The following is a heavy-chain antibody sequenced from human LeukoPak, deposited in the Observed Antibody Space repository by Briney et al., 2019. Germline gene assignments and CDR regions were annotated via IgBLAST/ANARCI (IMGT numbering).Heavy chain of an antibody. Sequence: GGSLRLSCAASGFTFSSHMMHWVRQAPAKGLEWVAVISYDGRKKYYGDSVKGRFTISRDNSKNTLYLQMNSLRAEDTAVYYCAKTYYDSSVYMGGPRYWGGPYYFDYWGQGPRVTVSS. CDR3: AKTYYDSSVYMGGPRYWGGPYYFDY. D-gene: IGHD3-22*01. V-gene: IGHV3-30*18. J-gene: IGHJ4*02. CDR1: GFTFSSHM. CDR2: ISYDGRKK.